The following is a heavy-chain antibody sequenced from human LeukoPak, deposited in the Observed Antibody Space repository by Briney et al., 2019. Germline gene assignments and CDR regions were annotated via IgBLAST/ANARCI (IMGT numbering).Heavy chain of an antibody. V-gene: IGHV4-30-4*01. CDR2: IYSTGNT. CDR3: ARDSYSYGYGGFDY. CDR1: GGSISSGDRY. J-gene: IGHJ4*02. D-gene: IGHD5-18*01. Sequence: PSQTLSLICTVSGGSISSGDRYWIWIRQSPGKGLEWIGYIYSTGNTYYNPSLKSRVIISVDTSKNQFSLELNSVTAADTAVYYCARDSYSYGYGGFDYWGQGILVTVSS.